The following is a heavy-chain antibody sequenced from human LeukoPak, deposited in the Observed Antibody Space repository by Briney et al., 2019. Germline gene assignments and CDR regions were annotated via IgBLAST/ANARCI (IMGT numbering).Heavy chain of an antibody. Sequence: SETLSLTCTVSGGSISGYYWSWIRQPPGKALEWIGYIHSSGNTVYNPSLKSRVTIAVDTSKSQFSLKLSSVTAVDTAIYYCVRHGGSYFIYWGQGTLVTVSS. CDR3: VRHGGSYFIY. J-gene: IGHJ4*02. CDR2: IHSSGNT. D-gene: IGHD1-26*01. V-gene: IGHV4-59*08. CDR1: GGSISGYY.